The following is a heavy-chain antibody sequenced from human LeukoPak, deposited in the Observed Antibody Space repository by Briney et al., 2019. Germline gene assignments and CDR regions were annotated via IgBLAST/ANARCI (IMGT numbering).Heavy chain of an antibody. V-gene: IGHV4-34*01. J-gene: IGHJ4*02. CDR2: INHSGST. CDR1: GXSFSDYY. Sequence: SETLSLTCAVYGXSFSDYYWSWIRQPPGKGLEWIGEINHSGSTNYNPSLKSRVTISVGTSKNQFSLKLSSLTAADTAVYYCARGPGTTLGYWGQGTLVTVSS. CDR3: ARGPGTTLGY. D-gene: IGHD1-7*01.